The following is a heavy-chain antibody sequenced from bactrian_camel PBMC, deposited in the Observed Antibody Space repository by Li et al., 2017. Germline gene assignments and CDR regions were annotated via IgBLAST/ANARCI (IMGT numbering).Heavy chain of an antibody. D-gene: IGHD5*01. CDR1: GYTAGRYC. Sequence: HVQLVESGGGSVQAGESLRLSCKTSGYTAGRYCMGWFRQAPEKEREAVASIYPGSGSTYYGDSVEGRFTVSLDAAKTTSYLQMNNLEPEDTGIYYCAAPGETAGNCRIQWGIRYWGQGTQVTVS. CDR2: IYPGSGST. J-gene: IGHJ4*01. CDR3: AAPGETAGNCRIQWGIRY. V-gene: IGHV3S1*01.